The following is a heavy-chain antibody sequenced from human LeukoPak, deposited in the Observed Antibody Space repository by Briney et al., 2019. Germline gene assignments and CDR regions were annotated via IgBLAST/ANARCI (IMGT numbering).Heavy chain of an antibody. J-gene: IGHJ6*02. V-gene: IGHV3-48*01. Sequence: PGGSLRLSCAASGFTLHFYSLNWVRQAPGKGLEWISFISHMGDTTHYADSVKGRFTISRDNAKNSLFLQMNSLRVEDTAVYYCARSRRGSGYYFGLDVWGRGTTVTVSS. CDR3: ARSRRGSGYYFGLDV. CDR2: ISHMGDTT. CDR1: GFTLHFYS. D-gene: IGHD2-15*01.